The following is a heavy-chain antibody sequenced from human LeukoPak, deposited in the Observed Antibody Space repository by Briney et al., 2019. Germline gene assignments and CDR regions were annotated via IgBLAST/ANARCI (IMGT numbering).Heavy chain of an antibody. CDR3: ARVMSDGITMTY. D-gene: IGHD3-22*01. Sequence: PSETLSLTCAVSGASITSSYYYWLWLRQPPGKGLGGIGSIYYTGITYYNLSLKSRVTISVDTSKNQFSLKLSSVTAADTAVYYCARVMSDGITMTYWGQGTLVTVSS. J-gene: IGHJ4*02. V-gene: IGHV4-39*07. CDR2: IYYTGIT. CDR1: GASITSSYYY.